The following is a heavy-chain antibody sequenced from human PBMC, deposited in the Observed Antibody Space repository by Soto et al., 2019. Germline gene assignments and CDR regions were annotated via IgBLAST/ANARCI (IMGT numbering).Heavy chain of an antibody. CDR1: GFTFSTYS. D-gene: IGHD6-19*01. J-gene: IGHJ5*02. CDR2: ISSSSSYI. Sequence: EVQLVESGGGLVKPGGSLRLSCAASGFTFSTYSMNWVRQAPGKGLEWVSSISSSSSYIYYADSVKGRFTISRDNAKNSLYLQMNGLRGEDTAVYYCARGIAVADTGWYDPWGQGTLVTVSS. V-gene: IGHV3-21*01. CDR3: ARGIAVADTGWYDP.